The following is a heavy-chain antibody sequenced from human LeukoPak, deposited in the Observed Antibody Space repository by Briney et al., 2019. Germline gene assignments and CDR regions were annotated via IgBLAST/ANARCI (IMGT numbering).Heavy chain of an antibody. CDR1: GFTFSSYA. D-gene: IGHD5-24*01. CDR2: ISYDGSNK. J-gene: IGHJ4*02. CDR3: ARDGALDGYNMNDY. Sequence: PGGSLRLSCAASGFTFSSYAMHWVRQAPGKGLEWVAVISYDGSNKYYADSVKGRFTISRDNSKNTLYLQMNSLRAEDTAVYYCARDGALDGYNMNDYWGQGTLVTVSS. V-gene: IGHV3-30-3*01.